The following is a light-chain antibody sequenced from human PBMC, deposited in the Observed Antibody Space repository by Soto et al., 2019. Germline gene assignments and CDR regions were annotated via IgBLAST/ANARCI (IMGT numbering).Light chain of an antibody. V-gene: IGKV1-17*01. Sequence: DTQMTQSPSSLSASVGDRVTITCRAIHCIRNDLVFYQEKAGKAPKRLVYAGSSLQSGVSSRFSGSGSGTEFTLPIRRLQTEDFATYYCLQHNRYPRTFGQGTKVDI. CDR2: AGS. CDR3: LQHNRYPRT. J-gene: IGKJ1*01. CDR1: HCIRND.